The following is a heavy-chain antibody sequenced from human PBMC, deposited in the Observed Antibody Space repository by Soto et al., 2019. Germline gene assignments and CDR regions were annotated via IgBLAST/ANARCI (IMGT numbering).Heavy chain of an antibody. CDR3: AKEGFGEPSTYYYYGMDV. CDR1: GFTFSSYA. CDR2: ISGSGGST. Sequence: GGSQRLSCAASGFTFSSYAMSWVRQAPGKGLEWVSAISGSGGSTYYADSVKGRFTISRDNSKNTLYLQMNSLRAEDTAVYYCAKEGFGEPSTYYYYGMDVWGQGTTVTVSS. J-gene: IGHJ6*02. V-gene: IGHV3-23*01. D-gene: IGHD3-10*01.